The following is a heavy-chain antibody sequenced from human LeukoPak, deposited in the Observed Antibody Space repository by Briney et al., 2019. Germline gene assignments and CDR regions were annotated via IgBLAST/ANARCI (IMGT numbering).Heavy chain of an antibody. CDR3: ARALRFLEWLPYMDV. V-gene: IGHV1-46*01. CDR1: GYTFTSYY. Sequence: GASVKVSCKASGYTFTSYYMHWVRQAPGQGLEWMGIINPSGGSTSYAQKFQGRVTMTRDTSTSTVYMELSSLRSEDTAVYYCARALRFLEWLPYMDVWGKGTTVTVSS. J-gene: IGHJ6*03. D-gene: IGHD3-3*01. CDR2: INPSGGST.